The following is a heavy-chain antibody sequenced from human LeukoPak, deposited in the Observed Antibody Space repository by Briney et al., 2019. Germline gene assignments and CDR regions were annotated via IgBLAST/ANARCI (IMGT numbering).Heavy chain of an antibody. Sequence: GESLKISFEGSGYNFRYYWIDWVRPMPGKGLEWMGIVYPGDSETRYSPSFQGQITISADKSINTASLQWSSLEASDTAMYYCARQKIEESAESPETSGMRVFEYWGQGTLVTVSS. D-gene: IGHD1-14*01. CDR2: VYPGDSET. V-gene: IGHV5-51*01. CDR3: ARQKIEESAESPETSGMRVFEY. CDR1: GYNFRYYW. J-gene: IGHJ4*02.